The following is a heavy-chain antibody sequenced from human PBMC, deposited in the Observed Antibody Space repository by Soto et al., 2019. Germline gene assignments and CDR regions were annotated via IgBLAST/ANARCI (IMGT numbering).Heavy chain of an antibody. D-gene: IGHD3-3*01. CDR3: TTGSSTYYDFWSGHGTFDY. V-gene: IGHV3-15*07. J-gene: IGHJ4*02. CDR1: GFTFSNAW. Sequence: GGSLRLSCAASGFTFSNAWMNWVRQAPGKGLEWVGRTKSKTDGGTTDYAAPVKGRFTISRDDSKNTLYLQMNSLKTEDTAVYYCTTGSSTYYDFWSGHGTFDYWGQGTLVTVSS. CDR2: TKSKTDGGTT.